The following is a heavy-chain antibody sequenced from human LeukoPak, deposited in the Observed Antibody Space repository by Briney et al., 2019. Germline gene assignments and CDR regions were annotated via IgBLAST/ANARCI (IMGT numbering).Heavy chain of an antibody. CDR1: GFTFSSYG. V-gene: IGHV3-23*01. J-gene: IGHJ4*02. CDR2: ISGSGDST. D-gene: IGHD5-18*01. CDR3: AKLGDLDTAMVFES. Sequence: PGGTLRLSCVDSGFTFSSYGMSWVRQAPGKGLEWVSAISGSGDSTYYADSVKGRFTISRDNSKNTVYLQMSSLRTEDTAVYYCAKLGDLDTAMVFESWGQGTLVTVSS.